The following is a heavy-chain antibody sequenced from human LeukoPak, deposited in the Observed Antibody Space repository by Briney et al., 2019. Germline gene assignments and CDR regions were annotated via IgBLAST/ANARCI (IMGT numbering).Heavy chain of an antibody. CDR3: ASEYMDISF. CDR1: GYSISSGYY. D-gene: IGHD2-2*03. CDR2: IRRDSSHM. V-gene: IGHV3-21*01. Sequence: ETLSLTCAVSGYSISSGYYWGWIRQPPGKGLEWVSSIRRDSSHMYYADSVKGRFTVSRDNAKNSLYLEMNNLRAEDTALYYCASEYMDISFWGQGTLVTVSS. J-gene: IGHJ4*02.